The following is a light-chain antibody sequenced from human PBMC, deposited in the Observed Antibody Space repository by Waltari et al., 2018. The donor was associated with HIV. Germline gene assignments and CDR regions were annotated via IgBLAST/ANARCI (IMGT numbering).Light chain of an antibody. J-gene: IGKJ4*01. CDR3: QQYGSSPT. CDR2: GAS. V-gene: IGKV3-20*01. CDR1: RSVSSSY. Sequence: EIVLTQSPGTLSLSPGERATLSCRASRSVSSSYLAWYQQKPGQTPRLLISGASSRATGIPDRFSGGGSGTDFTLTISRLEPEDFAVYYCQQYGSSPTFGGGTKVEIK.